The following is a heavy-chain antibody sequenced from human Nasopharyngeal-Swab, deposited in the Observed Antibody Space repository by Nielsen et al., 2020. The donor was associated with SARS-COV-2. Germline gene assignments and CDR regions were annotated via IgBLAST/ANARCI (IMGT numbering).Heavy chain of an antibody. D-gene: IGHD2-15*01. V-gene: IGHV3-23*01. CDR1: GFTFRSYA. CDR3: ATPQGPAGVEGPYYFDY. CDR2: ISGSGGST. Sequence: GESLKISCAASGFTFRSYAMSWVRQAPGTGLEWVSAISGSGGSTYYADSVKGRFTISRDNSKNTLYLQMNSLRAEDTAVYYCATPQGPAGVEGPYYFDYWGQGTLVTVSS. J-gene: IGHJ4*02.